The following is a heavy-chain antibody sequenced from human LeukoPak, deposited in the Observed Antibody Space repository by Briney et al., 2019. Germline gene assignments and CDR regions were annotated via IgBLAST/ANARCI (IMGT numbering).Heavy chain of an antibody. Sequence: GGSLRLSCVASGFTFSSSWMHWVRQGPGKGLVWVSRLNSDATSTSYADSVKGRFTISRDNAKNTLYLQMSSLRDEDTAMYYCSSESRYWGQGTLVIV. CDR2: LNSDATST. CDR1: GFTFSSSW. J-gene: IGHJ4*02. V-gene: IGHV3-74*01. D-gene: IGHD3-22*01. CDR3: SSESRY.